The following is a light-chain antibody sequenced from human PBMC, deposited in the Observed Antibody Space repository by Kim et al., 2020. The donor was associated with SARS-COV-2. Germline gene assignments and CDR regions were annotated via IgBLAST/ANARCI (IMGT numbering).Light chain of an antibody. CDR1: QVIGNS. Sequence: DIQMTQFPSSLSASIGDRVTITCRASQVIGNSLVWYQQKSGQAPNLLVYTTSRLHSGVPSRFSGSGSGTDYTLTISSLQPEDFATYYCQQYSSVPLTFGGGTKV. V-gene: IGKV1-NL1*01. CDR2: TTS. J-gene: IGKJ4*01. CDR3: QQYSSVPLT.